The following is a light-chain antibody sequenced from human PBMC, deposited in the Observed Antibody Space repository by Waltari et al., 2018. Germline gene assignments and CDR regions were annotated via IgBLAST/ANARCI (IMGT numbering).Light chain of an antibody. CDR2: EDV. CDR1: KLGERS. CDR3: QVWDSSTDV. J-gene: IGLJ2*01. V-gene: IGLV3-1*01. Sequence: PSVSVSPGQTASIICSGDKLGERSASWYQQKAGQSPMLVIFEDVKRPSGIPERFSGSNSGNTATLTISGTQAMDEADYYCQVWDSSTDVFGGGTKLTVL.